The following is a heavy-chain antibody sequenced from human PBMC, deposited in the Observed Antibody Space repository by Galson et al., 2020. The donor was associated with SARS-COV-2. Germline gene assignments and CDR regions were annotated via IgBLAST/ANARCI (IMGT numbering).Heavy chain of an antibody. V-gene: IGHV1-24*01. J-gene: IGHJ6*03. CDR3: ATGVYINYVSGMYYYYYMDV. CDR1: GYTLTELS. D-gene: IGHD4-4*01. CDR2: FDPEDGET. Sequence: ASVKVSCKVSGYTLTELSMHWVRQAPGKGLEWMGGFDPEDGETIYAQKFQGRVTMTEDTSTDTAYMELSSLRSEDTAVYYCATGVYINYVSGMYYYYYMDVWGKGTTVTVSS.